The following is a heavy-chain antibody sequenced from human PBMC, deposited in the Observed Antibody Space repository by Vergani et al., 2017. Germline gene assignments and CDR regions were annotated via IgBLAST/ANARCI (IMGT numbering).Heavy chain of an antibody. Sequence: QLQLQESGPGLVKPSETLSLTCAVYGGSFSGYYWSWIRQPPGKGLEWIGEINHSGSTNYNPSLKSRVTISVDTSKNQFSLKLSSVTAADTAVYYCARRKSSIAARGFDPWGQGTLVTVSS. CDR2: INHSGST. D-gene: IGHD6-6*01. V-gene: IGHV4-34*01. CDR1: GGSFSGYY. CDR3: ARRKSSIAARGFDP. J-gene: IGHJ5*02.